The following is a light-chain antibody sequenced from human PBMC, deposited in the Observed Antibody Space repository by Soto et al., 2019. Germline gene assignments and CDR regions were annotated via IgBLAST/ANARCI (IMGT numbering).Light chain of an antibody. CDR3: AAWDDSLNGPE. CDR2: RND. V-gene: IGLV1-47*01. J-gene: IGLJ3*02. CDR1: SSNIGTNY. Sequence: QSVVTQPPSASATPGQRVTISCSGSSSNIGTNYVYWYQHLPGTAPKLLIYRNDQRPSGVPDRFSGSMSGTAASLAISGLQSEDEADYYCAAWDDSLNGPEFGGGTKVTVL.